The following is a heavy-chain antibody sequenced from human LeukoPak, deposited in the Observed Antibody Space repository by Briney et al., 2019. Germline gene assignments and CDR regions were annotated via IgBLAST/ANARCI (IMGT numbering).Heavy chain of an antibody. CDR1: GGTFSSYA. CDR3: AREFEEDSSSCNYFDY. CDR2: IIPILGIA. J-gene: IGHJ4*02. V-gene: IGHV1-69*04. Sequence: SVKVSCKASGGTFSSYAISWVRQAPGQGLEWMGRIIPILGIANYAQKFQGRVTITADKSTTTAYMELSSLRSEDTAVYYCAREFEEDSSSCNYFDYWGQGTLVTVSS. D-gene: IGHD6-13*01.